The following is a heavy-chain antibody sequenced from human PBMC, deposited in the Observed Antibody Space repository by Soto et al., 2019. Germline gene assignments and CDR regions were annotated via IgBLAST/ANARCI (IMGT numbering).Heavy chain of an antibody. CDR3: ARNIVVVVATLSRVDYYGMDV. D-gene: IGHD2-15*01. V-gene: IGHV4-61*01. CDR2: IYYSGST. Sequence: SETLSLNCTVSGGSVSSGSYYWCWIRQPPGKGQEWIGYIYYSGSTNYNPSLKSRVTISVDTSKNQFSLKLSSVTAADTAVYYCARNIVVVVATLSRVDYYGMDVWGQGTTVTVSS. CDR1: GGSVSSGSYY. J-gene: IGHJ6*02.